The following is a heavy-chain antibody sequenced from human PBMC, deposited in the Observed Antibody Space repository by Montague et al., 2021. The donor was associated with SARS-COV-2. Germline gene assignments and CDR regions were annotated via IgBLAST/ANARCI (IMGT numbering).Heavy chain of an antibody. CDR1: GGSVSSSNYY. CDR2: IHYSGST. D-gene: IGHD3-3*01. Sequence: SETLSLTCTVSGGSVSSSNYYWGWIRQPPGQGLDWVGSIHYSGSTYYTPSLKSRVTISLDTSKNQFSLKLNSVTAADTAVYYCSRGDFGVVIIPYYYYMDVWGKGTTVTVSS. V-gene: IGHV4-39*01. J-gene: IGHJ6*03. CDR3: SRGDFGVVIIPYYYYMDV.